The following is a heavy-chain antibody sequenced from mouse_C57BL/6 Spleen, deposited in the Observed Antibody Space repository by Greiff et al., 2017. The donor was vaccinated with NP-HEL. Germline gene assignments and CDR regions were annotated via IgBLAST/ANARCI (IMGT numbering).Heavy chain of an antibody. CDR2: IDPSDSYT. Sequence: QVQLQQPGAELVKPGASVKLSCKASGYTFTSYWMQWVKQRPGQGLEWIGEIDPSDSYTNYNPKFKGKATLTVDTSSSTAYMQLSSLTSEDSAVYYCARRELLRSWFAYWGQGTLVTVSA. J-gene: IGHJ3*01. CDR3: ARRELLRSWFAY. CDR1: GYTFTSYW. V-gene: IGHV1-50*01. D-gene: IGHD1-1*01.